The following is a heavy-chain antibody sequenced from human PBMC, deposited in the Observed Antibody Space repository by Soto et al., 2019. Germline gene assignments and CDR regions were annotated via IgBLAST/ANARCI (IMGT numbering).Heavy chain of an antibody. Sequence: ETLSLTSAVYGGSFSGYYWSWVRQHPGKGLEWIGEINHSGSANYNPSLKSRVTISVDTSKNQFSLKLSSLTAADTAVYYCARGLEDFDLWGGYVNWFDSWGQGTLVTVSS. CDR3: ARGLEDFDLWGGYVNWFDS. CDR2: INHSGSA. CDR1: GGSFSGYY. D-gene: IGHD3-3*01. V-gene: IGHV4-34*01. J-gene: IGHJ5*01.